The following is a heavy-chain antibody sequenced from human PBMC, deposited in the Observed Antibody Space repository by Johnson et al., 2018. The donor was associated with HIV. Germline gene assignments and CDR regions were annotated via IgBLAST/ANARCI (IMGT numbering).Heavy chain of an antibody. D-gene: IGHD3-22*01. CDR3: ARGKYYYERSGYYGPKTNNVAFDS. Sequence: QVQLVESGGGVVQPGRSLRLSCAASGFTFSSYAMHWVRQAPGKGLEWVAVISYDGSNKYYADSVKGRLTISRDNSKNTLYLQMNSLRAADTAVCYCARGKYYYERSGYYGPKTNNVAFDSWGQGTMVTVSS. J-gene: IGHJ3*02. CDR2: ISYDGSNK. V-gene: IGHV3-30*04. CDR1: GFTFSSYA.